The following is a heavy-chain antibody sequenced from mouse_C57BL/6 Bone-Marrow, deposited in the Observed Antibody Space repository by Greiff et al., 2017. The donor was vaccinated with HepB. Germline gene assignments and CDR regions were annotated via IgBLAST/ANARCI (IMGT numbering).Heavy chain of an antibody. V-gene: IGHV5-4*03. CDR1: GFTFSSYA. D-gene: IGHD1-1*01. CDR3: ARFTTVVVHWYFDV. CDR2: ISDGGSYT. J-gene: IGHJ1*03. Sequence: EVKLMESGGGLVKPGGSLKLSCAASGFTFSSYAMSWVRQTPEKRLEWVATISDGGSYTYYPDNVKGRFTISRDNAKNNLYLQMSHLKSEDTAMYYCARFTTVVVHWYFDVWGTGTTVTVSS.